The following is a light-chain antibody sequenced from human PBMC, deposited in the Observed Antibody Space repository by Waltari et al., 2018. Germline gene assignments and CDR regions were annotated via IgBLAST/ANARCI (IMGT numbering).Light chain of an antibody. J-gene: IGLJ3*02. CDR3: LLSYSGARV. CDR2: DTS. Sequence: QAVVTQESSLTVSPGGTVTLTCGSSTGAVTSGHNPYWFHQKPGQFPRTLIYDTSIKHSWTPARFSGSRLGGKAALTLAGAQPEDEAEYYCLLSYSGARVFGGGTKLTVL. CDR1: TGAVTSGHN. V-gene: IGLV7-46*01.